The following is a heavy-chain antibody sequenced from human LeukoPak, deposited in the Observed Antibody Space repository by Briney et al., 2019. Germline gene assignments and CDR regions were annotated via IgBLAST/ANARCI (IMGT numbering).Heavy chain of an antibody. Sequence: GASVKVSCKASGYTFTSYDINWVRQATGQGLEWMGWMNPNSGNTGYAQKFQGRVTMTRNTSISTAYMELSSLRSEDTAVYYCARAPSVRYCSGGSCYSRAEAIDYWGQGTLVTVSS. CDR3: ARAPSVRYCSGGSCYSRAEAIDY. J-gene: IGHJ4*02. V-gene: IGHV1-8*01. CDR2: MNPNSGNT. D-gene: IGHD2-15*01. CDR1: GYTFTSYD.